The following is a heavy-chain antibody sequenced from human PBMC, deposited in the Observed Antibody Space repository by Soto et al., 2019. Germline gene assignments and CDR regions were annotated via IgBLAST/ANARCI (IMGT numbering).Heavy chain of an antibody. J-gene: IGHJ6*02. CDR2: ISYDGSNK. D-gene: IGHD6-13*01. CDR3: AKLLAAAGTKDYYYGMDV. CDR1: GFTFSSYG. Sequence: GGSLRLSCAASGFTFSSYGMHWVRQAPGKGLEWVAVISYDGSNKYYADSVKGRFTISRDNSKNTLYLQMNSLRAEDTAVYYCAKLLAAAGTKDYYYGMDVWGQGTTVTVSS. V-gene: IGHV3-30*18.